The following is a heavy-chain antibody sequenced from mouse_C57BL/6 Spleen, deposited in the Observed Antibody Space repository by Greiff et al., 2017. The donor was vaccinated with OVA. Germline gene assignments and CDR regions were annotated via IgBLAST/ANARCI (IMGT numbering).Heavy chain of an antibody. Sequence: VQLQQSGPELVKPGASVKISCKASGYAFSSSWMNWVKQRPGKGLEWIGRIYPGDGDTNYNGKFKGKATLTADKSSSTAYMQLSSLTSEDSAVYFCADGSYYFDYWGQGTTHTVSS. D-gene: IGHD2-3*01. J-gene: IGHJ2*01. CDR3: ADGSYYFDY. V-gene: IGHV1-82*01. CDR2: IYPGDGDT. CDR1: GYAFSSSW.